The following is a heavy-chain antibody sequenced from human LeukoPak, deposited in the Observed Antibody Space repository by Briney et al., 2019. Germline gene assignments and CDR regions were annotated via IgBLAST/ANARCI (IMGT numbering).Heavy chain of an antibody. J-gene: IGHJ6*02. CDR1: GFTFSSYG. CDR3: ARGGTEMATINHYYYYGMDV. D-gene: IGHD5-24*01. Sequence: GGSLRLSCAASGFTFSSYGMHWVRQAPGKGLEWVAVIWYDGSNKYYADSVKGRFTISRGNSKNTLYLQMNSLRAEDTAVYYCARGGTEMATINHYYYYGMDVWGQGTTVTVSS. CDR2: IWYDGSNK. V-gene: IGHV3-33*01.